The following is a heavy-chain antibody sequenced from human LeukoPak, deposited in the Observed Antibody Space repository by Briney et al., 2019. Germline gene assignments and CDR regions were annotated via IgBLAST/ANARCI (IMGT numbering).Heavy chain of an antibody. Sequence: GGSLRLSCAASGFTFSSYEMNWVRQAPGKGLEWVSYISSSGSTIYYADSVKGRFTISRDNAKNSLYLQMNSLRAEDTAVYYCARGTFKAVREFDYWGQGTLVTVSS. CDR1: GFTFSSYE. D-gene: IGHD6-19*01. J-gene: IGHJ4*02. CDR2: ISSSGSTI. CDR3: ARGTFKAVREFDY. V-gene: IGHV3-48*03.